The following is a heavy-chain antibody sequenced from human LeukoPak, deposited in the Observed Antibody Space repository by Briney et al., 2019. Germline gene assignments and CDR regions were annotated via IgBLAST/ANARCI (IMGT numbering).Heavy chain of an antibody. Sequence: PSETLSLNCTVSGGPITNYYCFWMRQPPGKTLEWIGYIYYSGSTNTSPSLKSRVTISVDTFKNQFSLKLSSVTAADTAMYYCATSPRAWHAFDVWGRGTMVTISS. J-gene: IGHJ3*01. CDR1: GGPITNYY. V-gene: IGHV4-59*01. CDR2: IYYSGST. CDR3: ATSPRAWHAFDV. D-gene: IGHD5-24*01.